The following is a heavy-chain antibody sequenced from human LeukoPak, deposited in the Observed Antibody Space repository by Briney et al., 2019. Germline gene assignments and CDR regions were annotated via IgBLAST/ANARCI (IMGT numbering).Heavy chain of an antibody. CDR3: AKGYNYSKGWFDP. J-gene: IGHJ5*02. Sequence: GGSLRLSCAASGFTFSSYAMSWVRQAPGKGLEWVSAISASGGSTYYADSEKGRFTISRDNSKNTLYLQMNSLRAEDTAVYYCAKGYNYSKGWFDPWGQGTLVTVSS. D-gene: IGHD4-11*01. V-gene: IGHV3-23*01. CDR2: ISASGGST. CDR1: GFTFSSYA.